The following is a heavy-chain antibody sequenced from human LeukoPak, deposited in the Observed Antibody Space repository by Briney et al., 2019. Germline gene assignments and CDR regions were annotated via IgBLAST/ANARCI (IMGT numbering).Heavy chain of an antibody. J-gene: IGHJ4*02. CDR2: ISSSSSYT. D-gene: IGHD6-19*01. CDR1: GFTFSDYY. V-gene: IGHV3-11*06. CDR3: ARVLGSGWFFDY. Sequence: GSLRLSCAASGFTFSDYYMSWIRQAPGKGPEWVSYISSSSSYTNYADSVKGRFTISRDNAKNSLYLQMNSLRAEDTAVYYCARVLGSGWFFDYWGQGTLVTVSS.